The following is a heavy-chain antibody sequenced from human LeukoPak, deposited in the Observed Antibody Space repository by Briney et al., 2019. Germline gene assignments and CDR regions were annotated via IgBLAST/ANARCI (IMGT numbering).Heavy chain of an antibody. J-gene: IGHJ4*02. CDR1: GFTFNNYA. CDR3: AREGSGGSLDY. CDR2: TVGGRPDT. V-gene: IGHV3-23*01. Sequence: GGSLRLSCEASGFTFNNYAMSWVRQTPGKGLEWVAATVGGRPDTYHADSVKGRFTVSRDNAKNSLYLQMNSLRAEDTAVYYCAREGSGGSLDYWGQGTLVTVSS. D-gene: IGHD2-15*01.